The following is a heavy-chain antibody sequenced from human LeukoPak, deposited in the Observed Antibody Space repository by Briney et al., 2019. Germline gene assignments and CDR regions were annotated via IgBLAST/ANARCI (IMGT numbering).Heavy chain of an antibody. CDR3: ARDRYCSSTSCSGGYYYYYMDV. D-gene: IGHD2-2*01. CDR2: ISSSSSTI. J-gene: IGHJ6*03. CDR1: GFTFSSYS. V-gene: IGHV3-48*01. Sequence: PGGSLRLSCAASGFTFSSYSMNWVRQAPGKGLEWVSYISSSSSTIYYADSVKGRFTISRDNAKNSLYLQMNSLRAEDTAVYYCARDRYCSSTSCSGGYYYYYMDVWGKGTTVTVSS.